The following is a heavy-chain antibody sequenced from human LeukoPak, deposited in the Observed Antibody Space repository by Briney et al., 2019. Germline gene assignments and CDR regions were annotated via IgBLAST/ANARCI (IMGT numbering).Heavy chain of an antibody. CDR1: GYTFTSYH. CDR3: ARGFCSGTSCSPRWQYYYMDV. V-gene: IGHV1-46*01. CDR2: INPSGGST. Sequence: ASVKVSCKASGYTFTSYHMHWVRQAPGQGLEWMGIINPSGGSTSYAQKFQGRVTMTRDTSTGTVYMELRSLRSDDTAVYYCARGFCSGTSCSPRWQYYYMDVWGKGTTVTVSS. J-gene: IGHJ6*03. D-gene: IGHD2-2*01.